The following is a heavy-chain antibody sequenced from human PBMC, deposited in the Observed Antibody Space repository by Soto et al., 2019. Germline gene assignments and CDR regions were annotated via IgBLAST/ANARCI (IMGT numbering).Heavy chain of an antibody. V-gene: IGHV1-2*04. CDR3: ARDPTRQDDYGDYSFDY. CDR1: GYTFTGYY. D-gene: IGHD4-17*01. J-gene: IGHJ4*02. CDR2: INPNSGGT. Sequence: GASVKVSCKAPGYTFTGYYMHWARQAPGQGLEWMGWINPNSGGTNYAQKFQGWVTMTRDTSISTAYMELSRLRSDDTAVYYCARDPTRQDDYGDYSFDYWGQGALVTVSS.